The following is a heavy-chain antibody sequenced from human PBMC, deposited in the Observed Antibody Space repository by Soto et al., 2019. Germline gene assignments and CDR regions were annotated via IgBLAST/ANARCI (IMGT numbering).Heavy chain of an antibody. CDR1: GFTFSSYG. CDR2: IWYDGSNK. V-gene: IGHV3-33*01. D-gene: IGHD3-22*01. J-gene: IGHJ6*02. Sequence: QVQLVESGGGVVQPGRSLRLSCAASGFTFSSYGMHWVRQAPGKGLEWVAVIWYDGSNKYYADSVKGRFTISRDNSKNTLYLQINSLRGEDTAVYYSARDPVHSSGYYRPVYYYYGMDVWGQGTTVTVSS. CDR3: ARDPVHSSGYYRPVYYYYGMDV.